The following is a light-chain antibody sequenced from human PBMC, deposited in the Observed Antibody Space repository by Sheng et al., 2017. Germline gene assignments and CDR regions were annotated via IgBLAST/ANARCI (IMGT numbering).Light chain of an antibody. V-gene: IGKV3-11*01. CDR1: QSISRY. CDR3: QQRSNWPPWT. CDR2: DAS. Sequence: EIVLTQSPATLSLSPGERATLSCRASQSISRYLAWYQQQPGQAPRLLIYDASNRATGIPARFSGSGSGTDFTLTISSLEPEDFAVYYCQQRSNWPPWTFGQGTKVEIK. J-gene: IGKJ1*01.